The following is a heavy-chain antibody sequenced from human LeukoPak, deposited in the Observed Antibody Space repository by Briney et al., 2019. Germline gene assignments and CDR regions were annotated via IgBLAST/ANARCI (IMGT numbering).Heavy chain of an antibody. CDR2: ISPSGGST. CDR3: AAPYCSSTSCYEAFDY. D-gene: IGHD2-2*01. V-gene: IGHV1-46*01. Sequence: ASVKVSCKASGYTFTSYYMHWVRQAPGQGLEWMGIISPSGGSTSYAQKFQGRVTMTRDTSTSTVYMELSSLRSEDTAVYYCAAPYCSSTSCYEAFDYWGQGTLVTVSS. J-gene: IGHJ4*02. CDR1: GYTFTSYY.